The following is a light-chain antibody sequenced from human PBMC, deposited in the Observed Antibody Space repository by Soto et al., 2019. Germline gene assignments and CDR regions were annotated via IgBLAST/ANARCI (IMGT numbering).Light chain of an antibody. J-gene: IGLJ1*01. V-gene: IGLV2-14*01. CDR2: EVT. CDR3: NSYTKFSTYV. CDR1: SSDVGGYDY. Sequence: HSVLTQPPSASGSPGQLVTISCTGTSSDVGGYDYVSWYQQHPGKAPKLLIYEVTYRPSGVSSRFSGSKSGNTASLTISGLQAEDEADYYCNSYTKFSTYVFGTGTKVTV.